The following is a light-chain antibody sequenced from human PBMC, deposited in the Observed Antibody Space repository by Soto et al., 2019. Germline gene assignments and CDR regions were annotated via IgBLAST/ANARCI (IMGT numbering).Light chain of an antibody. CDR3: QQYNNWPPT. Sequence: EVLMTQSPATRSVSPGERATLSCRASQSARSSLGWYQQKPGQAPSLLIYDVSIRATGIPARFNGSGSGTEFTLTISSLQSEDSAIYYCQQYNNWPPTFGQGTRLEIK. J-gene: IGKJ5*01. V-gene: IGKV3-15*01. CDR2: DVS. CDR1: QSARSS.